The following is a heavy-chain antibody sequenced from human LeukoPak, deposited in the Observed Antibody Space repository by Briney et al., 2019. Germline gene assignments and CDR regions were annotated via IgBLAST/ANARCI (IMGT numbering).Heavy chain of an antibody. CDR1: GGSISSYY. J-gene: IGHJ4*02. Sequence: SETLSLTCTVSGGSISSYYWSWIRQPPGKGLEWIGYIYTSGSTNYNPSLKSRVTISVDTSKNQFSLKLSSVTAADTAVYYCAGLDDDFWTFDYWGQGTLVTVSS. V-gene: IGHV4-4*09. D-gene: IGHD3-3*01. CDR2: IYTSGST. CDR3: AGLDDDFWTFDY.